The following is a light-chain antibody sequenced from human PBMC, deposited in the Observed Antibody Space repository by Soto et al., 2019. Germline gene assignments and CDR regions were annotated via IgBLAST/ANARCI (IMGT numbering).Light chain of an antibody. CDR3: QQRSNWPPIT. CDR2: GAS. Sequence: EILLTQSPGTRSLSPGERATLSWGASQSVSSSYLAWYQQQPGQAPRLLIYGASSRATGIPDRFSGSGSGTDFTLTISSLETADFAVYYCQQRSNWPPITFGQGTRLEI. V-gene: IGKV3D-20*02. CDR1: QSVSSSY. J-gene: IGKJ5*01.